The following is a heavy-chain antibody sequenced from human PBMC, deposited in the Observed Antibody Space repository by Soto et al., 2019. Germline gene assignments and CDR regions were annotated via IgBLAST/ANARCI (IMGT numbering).Heavy chain of an antibody. D-gene: IGHD2-21*01. J-gene: IGHJ4*02. Sequence: EVQLVESGGGLVQPGGSLRLSCVVSGFPLSSYWMSWVRQAPGKGLEWVANTKQDGSAKYYVDSVKGRFTISRDNAKNSLNLQMNSLRAEDSAVYYCARKRDWVDYWGQGTLVTVSS. V-gene: IGHV3-7*01. CDR1: GFPLSSYW. CDR2: TKQDGSAK. CDR3: ARKRDWVDY.